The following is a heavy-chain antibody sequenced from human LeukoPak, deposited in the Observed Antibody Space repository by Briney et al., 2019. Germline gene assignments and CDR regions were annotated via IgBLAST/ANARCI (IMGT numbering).Heavy chain of an antibody. D-gene: IGHD1-26*01. Sequence: GGSLRLSCAASGFTFSRYNMNWVRQAPGKALEWVSSITSSGAYIFYADSVKGRFTISRDNAKDSLYLQMNSLGPEDMAVYYCARDPYSGNYGNYYYYYMDVWGKGTTVTISS. V-gene: IGHV3-21*01. J-gene: IGHJ6*03. CDR1: GFTFSRYN. CDR3: ARDPYSGNYGNYYYYYMDV. CDR2: ITSSGAYI.